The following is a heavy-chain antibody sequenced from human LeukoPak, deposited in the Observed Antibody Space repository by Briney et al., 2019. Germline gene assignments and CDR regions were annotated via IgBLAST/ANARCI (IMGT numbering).Heavy chain of an antibody. CDR1: GGSISSYY. CDR2: IYTSGST. Sequence: SETLSLTCTVSGGSISSYYWSWIRQPAGKGLEWIGRIYTSGSTNYNPSLKSRVTMSVDTSKNQFSLKLSSVTAADTAVYYCARQSKDYYGSGSYYPNFYYYYYYMDVWGKGTTVTVSS. CDR3: ARQSKDYYGSGSYYPNFYYYYYYMDV. D-gene: IGHD3-10*01. V-gene: IGHV4-4*07. J-gene: IGHJ6*03.